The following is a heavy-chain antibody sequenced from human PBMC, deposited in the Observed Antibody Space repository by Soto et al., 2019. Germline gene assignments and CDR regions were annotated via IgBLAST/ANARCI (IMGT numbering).Heavy chain of an antibody. V-gene: IGHV3-9*01. D-gene: IGHD3-22*01. Sequence: HPGGSLRLSCAASGFTFDDYAMHWVRQAPGKGLEWVSGISWNSGSIGYADSVKGRFTISRDNAKNSLYLQMNSLRAEDTALYYCAKDIQRSYYYDSSGYYSGVMYNWFDPWGQGTLVTVSS. CDR3: AKDIQRSYYYDSSGYYSGVMYNWFDP. CDR1: GFTFDDYA. J-gene: IGHJ5*02. CDR2: ISWNSGSI.